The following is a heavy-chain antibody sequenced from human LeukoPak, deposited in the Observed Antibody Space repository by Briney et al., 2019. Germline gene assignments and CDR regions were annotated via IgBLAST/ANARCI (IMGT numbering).Heavy chain of an antibody. Sequence: GGSLRLSCAASGFTFSSYEMNWVRQAPGKGLEWVSYISSSGSTIYYADSVKGRFTISRDNAKNSLYLQMNSLRAEDTAVYYCARANTGVYCSGGSCFLDYWGQGTLVTVSS. J-gene: IGHJ4*02. V-gene: IGHV3-48*03. D-gene: IGHD2-15*01. CDR3: ARANTGVYCSGGSCFLDY. CDR1: GFTFSSYE. CDR2: ISSSGSTI.